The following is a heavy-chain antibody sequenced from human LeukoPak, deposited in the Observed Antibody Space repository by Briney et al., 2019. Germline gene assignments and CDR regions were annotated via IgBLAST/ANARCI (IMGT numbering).Heavy chain of an antibody. CDR3: ARDVGT. J-gene: IGHJ5*02. Sequence: GGSLRLSCAASGFSFSSYWMHWVRQAPGKGPVWVSLISNDESTIIYADSVKGRFTISRDNAKNTLYLQMSSPRAEDTAVYYCARDVGTWGQGTLVTVSS. CDR1: GFSFSSYW. V-gene: IGHV3-74*01. CDR2: ISNDESTI. D-gene: IGHD7-27*01.